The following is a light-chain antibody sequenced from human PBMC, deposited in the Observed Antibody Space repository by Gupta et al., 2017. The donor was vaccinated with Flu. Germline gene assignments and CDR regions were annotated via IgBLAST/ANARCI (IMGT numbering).Light chain of an antibody. V-gene: IGKV3-11*01. CDR2: DAS. J-gene: IGKJ5*01. Sequence: GERATLSCRASQSVSRYLAWYQKKPGQASRLLIYDASSRAIGIPTRFSGSGSGTDFTLTISSLEPEDFAVYYCQSRSDWPITFGQGTRLEIK. CDR3: QSRSDWPIT. CDR1: QSVSRY.